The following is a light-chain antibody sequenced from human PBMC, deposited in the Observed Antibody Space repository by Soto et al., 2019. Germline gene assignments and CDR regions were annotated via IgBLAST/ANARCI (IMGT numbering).Light chain of an antibody. CDR1: QSISSW. CDR3: QQYSSFSHT. J-gene: IGKJ2*01. Sequence: DIQMTQSPSTLSASVGDRVSITCRASQSISSWLAWYQQKPGKAPKILIYDASSLESGVPSRFSGSGSVPKFTLSISSLQPDDFATYYCQQYSSFSHTFGQGTKLEI. V-gene: IGKV1-5*01. CDR2: DAS.